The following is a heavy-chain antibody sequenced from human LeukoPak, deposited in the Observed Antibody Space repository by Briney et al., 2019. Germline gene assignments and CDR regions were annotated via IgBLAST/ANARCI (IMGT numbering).Heavy chain of an antibody. Sequence: GASVKVSCKASGGTFSSYAISWVRQAPGQGLEWMGWMNPNSGNTGYAQKFQGRVTMTRNTSISTAYMELSSLRSEDTAVYYCARGHYYYDSSGSPKNDPWGQGTLVTVSS. CDR1: GGTFSSYA. CDR2: MNPNSGNT. D-gene: IGHD3-22*01. CDR3: ARGHYYYDSSGSPKNDP. J-gene: IGHJ5*02. V-gene: IGHV1-8*02.